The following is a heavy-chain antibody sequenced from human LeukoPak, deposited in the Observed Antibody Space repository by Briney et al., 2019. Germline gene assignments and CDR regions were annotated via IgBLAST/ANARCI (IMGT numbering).Heavy chain of an antibody. CDR2: ISSSSSYT. V-gene: IGHV3-11*06. CDR1: GFTFSDYY. Sequence: PGGSLRLSCAASGFTFSDYYMSWIRQAPGKGLEWVSYISSSSSYTNYADSVKGRFTISRDNAKKSLFLQINSLRAEDTAVYYCARDQSGSGWYIFDYWGQGTLVTVSS. CDR3: ARDQSGSGWYIFDY. D-gene: IGHD6-19*01. J-gene: IGHJ4*02.